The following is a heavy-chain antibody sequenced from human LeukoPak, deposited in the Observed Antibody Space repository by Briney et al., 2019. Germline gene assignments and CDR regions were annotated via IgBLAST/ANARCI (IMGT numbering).Heavy chain of an antibody. CDR1: GFTFDDYA. V-gene: IGHV3-9*01. CDR3: AKDFCSGGSCYSVDY. CDR2: ISWNSGSI. Sequence: GGSLRLSCAASGFTFDDYAMHWVRQAPGKGLEWVSGISWNSGSIGYADSVKGRFTISRDNAKNSLYLQMNSLRAEDTALYYCAKDFCSGGSCYSVDYWGQGTLVTVSS. D-gene: IGHD2-15*01. J-gene: IGHJ4*02.